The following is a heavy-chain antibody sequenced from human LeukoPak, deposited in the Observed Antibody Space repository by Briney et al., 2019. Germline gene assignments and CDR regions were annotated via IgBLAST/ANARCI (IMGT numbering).Heavy chain of an antibody. CDR2: ISWNSGSI. CDR1: GFTFDDYA. D-gene: IGHD6-19*01. CDR3: ARAVAGDFDY. V-gene: IGHV3-9*01. Sequence: GGSLRLSCAASGFTFDDYAMHWVRQAPGKGLEWVSGISWNSGSIGYADSVKDRFTISRDNAKNSLYLQMNSLRAEDTALYYCARAVAGDFDYWGQGTLVTVSS. J-gene: IGHJ4*02.